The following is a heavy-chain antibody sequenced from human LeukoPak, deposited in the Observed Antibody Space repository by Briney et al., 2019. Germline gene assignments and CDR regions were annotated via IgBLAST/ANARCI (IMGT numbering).Heavy chain of an antibody. CDR3: ASSSGSYSFDY. CDR2: ISGSGGST. Sequence: GGALRLSCAASGFTFSSYWMSWVRQAPGKGLEWVSAISGSGGSTYYADSVKGRFTISRDNAKNSLYLQMNSLRAEDTAVYYCASSSGSYSFDYWGQGTLVTVSS. CDR1: GFTFSSYW. D-gene: IGHD3-10*01. V-gene: IGHV3-23*01. J-gene: IGHJ4*02.